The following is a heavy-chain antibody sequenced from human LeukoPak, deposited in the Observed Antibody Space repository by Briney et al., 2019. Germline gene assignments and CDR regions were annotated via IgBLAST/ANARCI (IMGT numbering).Heavy chain of an antibody. CDR2: ISGSGGST. Sequence: GGSLRLSCAASGFTFSSYVMSWVRQAPGKGLEWVSGISGSGGSTYYADSVKGRFTISRDNSKNTMYLQMNSLRAEDTAAYYCAKESAYDILTGYSDYWGQGTLVTVSS. CDR3: AKESAYDILTGYSDY. D-gene: IGHD3-9*01. V-gene: IGHV3-23*01. J-gene: IGHJ4*02. CDR1: GFTFSSYV.